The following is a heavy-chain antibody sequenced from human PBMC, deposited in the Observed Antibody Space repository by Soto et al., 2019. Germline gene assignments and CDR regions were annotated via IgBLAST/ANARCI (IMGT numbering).Heavy chain of an antibody. D-gene: IGHD5-18*01. V-gene: IGHV1-18*01. CDR1: GYTFISYG. CDR2: ISGYNGNR. Sequence: QVHLVQSGAEVKQPGASVKVSCKASGYTFISYGFSWVRQAPGQGLEWMGWISGYNGNRNYAQKFQGRVTMTTDTSTSTAYMELRSLSSDDTAVYYCVRDETYSSYYFDYWGQGPPLTVSS. J-gene: IGHJ4*02. CDR3: VRDETYSSYYFDY.